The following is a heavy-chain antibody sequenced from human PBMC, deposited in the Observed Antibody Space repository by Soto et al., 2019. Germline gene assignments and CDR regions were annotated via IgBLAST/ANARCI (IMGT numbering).Heavy chain of an antibody. CDR1: GFTFSSYG. CDR2: ISYDGSNK. V-gene: IGHV3-30*18. CDR3: AKDIVQGGYDISAYYYYYGMDV. Sequence: QVQLVESGGGVVQPGRSLRISCAASGFTFSSYGMHWVRQAPGKGLEWVAVISYDGSNKYYADSVKGRFTISRDNSKNTLYLQMNSLRAEDTAVYYCAKDIVQGGYDISAYYYYYGMDVWGQGTTVTVSS. D-gene: IGHD5-12*01. J-gene: IGHJ6*02.